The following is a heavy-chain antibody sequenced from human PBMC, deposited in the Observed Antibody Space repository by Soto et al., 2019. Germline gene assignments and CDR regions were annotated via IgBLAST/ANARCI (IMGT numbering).Heavy chain of an antibody. J-gene: IGHJ4*02. Sequence: GESLKISCRASGYSFNSYWIGWVRQMPGKGLEWMGIVHPGNSDIRYSPSFQGQVTVSVDRSISTAYLQWSSLKASDTAMYYCAALTGATFHWGQGTLVTVSS. D-gene: IGHD1-20*01. V-gene: IGHV5-51*01. CDR1: GYSFNSYW. CDR3: AALTGATFH. CDR2: VHPGNSDI.